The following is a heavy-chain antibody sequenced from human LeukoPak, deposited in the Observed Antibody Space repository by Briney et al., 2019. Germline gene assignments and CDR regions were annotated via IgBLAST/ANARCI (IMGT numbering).Heavy chain of an antibody. CDR3: AKGGGWSPAVLFDY. CDR1: GGTFSSYA. D-gene: IGHD6-19*01. CDR2: ISGSGGST. V-gene: IGHV3-23*01. Sequence: GASVKVSCKASGGTFSSYAMSWVRQAPGKGLEWVSAISGSGGSTYYADSVKGRFTISRDNSKNTLYLQMNSLRAEDTAVYYCAKGGGWSPAVLFDYWGQGTLVTVSS. J-gene: IGHJ4*02.